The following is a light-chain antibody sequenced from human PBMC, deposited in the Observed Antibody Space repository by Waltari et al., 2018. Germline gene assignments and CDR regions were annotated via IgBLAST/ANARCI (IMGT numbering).Light chain of an antibody. CDR3: QQANSFPYT. J-gene: IGKJ2*01. CDR2: DAS. V-gene: IGKV1-12*01. CDR1: QSISSW. Sequence: DIQMTQSPSSVSASVGDRVTITCRASQSISSWLACYQLKPGKAPKLLIYDASTLQSGVPSRFSGSGSGTDFTLTISSLQPEDFAAYYCQQANSFPYTFGQGTNLEIK.